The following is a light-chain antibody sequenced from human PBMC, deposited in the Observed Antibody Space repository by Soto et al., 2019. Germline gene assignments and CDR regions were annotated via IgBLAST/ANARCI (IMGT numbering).Light chain of an antibody. CDR3: QQSYSTPWK. Sequence: IQMTQSPSSLSASVGDIVTITCRAGQSISSYLNWYQQKPGKAPKLLIYAASSLQSGVPSRFSGSGSGTDFTLTISSLQPEDFATYYCQQSYSTPWKFGQGTKVDIK. V-gene: IGKV1-39*01. CDR1: QSISSY. J-gene: IGKJ1*01. CDR2: AAS.